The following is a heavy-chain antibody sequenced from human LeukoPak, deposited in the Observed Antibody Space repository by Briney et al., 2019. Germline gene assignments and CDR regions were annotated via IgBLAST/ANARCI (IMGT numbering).Heavy chain of an antibody. Sequence: GGSLRLSCAASGFTFSSYWISWVRQAPGKGLEWVANIKQDGSEKYYVDSVKGRFTISRDNAKNSLYLQMNSLRAEDTAVYYCARTLHPAYSSSGWYYFDYWGQGTLVTVSS. CDR2: IKQDGSEK. V-gene: IGHV3-7*01. J-gene: IGHJ4*02. CDR1: GFTFSSYW. CDR3: ARTLHPAYSSSGWYYFDY. D-gene: IGHD6-19*01.